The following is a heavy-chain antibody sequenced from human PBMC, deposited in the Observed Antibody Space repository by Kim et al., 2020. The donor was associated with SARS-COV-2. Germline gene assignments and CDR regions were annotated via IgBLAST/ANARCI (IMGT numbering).Heavy chain of an antibody. D-gene: IGHD3-22*01. CDR3: ARGFYYYDSSGNFQH. Sequence: PPLKSRVTISVDTSKNQFSLKLSSVTAADTAVYYCARGFYYYDSSGNFQHWGQGTLVTVSS. J-gene: IGHJ1*01. V-gene: IGHV4-34*01.